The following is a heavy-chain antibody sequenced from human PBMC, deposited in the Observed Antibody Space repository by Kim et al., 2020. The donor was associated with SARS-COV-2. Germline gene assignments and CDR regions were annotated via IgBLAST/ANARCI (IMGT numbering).Heavy chain of an antibody. Sequence: YIYYADSVKGRFTISRDNAKNSLYLKMNSLRAEDTAVYYCAFIGYSGYIYWGQGTLVTVSS. V-gene: IGHV3-21*01. CDR3: AFIGYSGYIY. CDR2: YI. D-gene: IGHD5-12*01. J-gene: IGHJ4*02.